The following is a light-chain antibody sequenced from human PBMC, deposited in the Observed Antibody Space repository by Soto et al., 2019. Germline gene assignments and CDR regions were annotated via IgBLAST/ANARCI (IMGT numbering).Light chain of an antibody. V-gene: IGLV6-57*02. J-gene: IGLJ2*01. CDR3: QSYDSSNHVV. Sequence: NFMLTQPHSVSESPGKTVTISCTGSSGSIASNYVQWYQQRPGSAPTTVIYKDNQRPSGVPDRFSGSIDSSSNSASLTISGLKTEDEADYYCQSYDSSNHVVFGGGTKLTVL. CDR2: KDN. CDR1: SGSIASNY.